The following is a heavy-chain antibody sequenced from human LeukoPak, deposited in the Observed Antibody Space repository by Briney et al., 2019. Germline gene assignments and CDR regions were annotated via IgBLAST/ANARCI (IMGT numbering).Heavy chain of an antibody. Sequence: QTGGSLRLSCAASGFTFSSYGMHWVRQAPGKGLEWVAFIRYDGSNKYYADSVKGRFTISRDNSKNTLYLQMNSLRVEDTAVYYCAKLRFPYFDYWGQGTLVTVSS. D-gene: IGHD4-17*01. J-gene: IGHJ4*02. CDR1: GFTFSSYG. V-gene: IGHV3-30*02. CDR3: AKLRFPYFDY. CDR2: IRYDGSNK.